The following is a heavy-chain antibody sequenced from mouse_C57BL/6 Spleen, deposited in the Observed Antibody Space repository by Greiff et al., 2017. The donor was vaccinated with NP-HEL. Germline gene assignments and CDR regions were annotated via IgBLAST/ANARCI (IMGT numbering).Heavy chain of an antibody. Sequence: QVQLQQPGAELVKPGASVKLSCKASGYTFTSYWMHWVKQRPGQGLEWIGMIHPNSGSTNYNEKFKSKATLTVDKSSSTAYMQLSSLTSEDSAVYYCARWDGYYAMDYWGQGTSVTVSS. V-gene: IGHV1-64*01. CDR2: IHPNSGST. CDR1: GYTFTSYW. CDR3: ARWDGYYAMDY. D-gene: IGHD2-3*01. J-gene: IGHJ4*01.